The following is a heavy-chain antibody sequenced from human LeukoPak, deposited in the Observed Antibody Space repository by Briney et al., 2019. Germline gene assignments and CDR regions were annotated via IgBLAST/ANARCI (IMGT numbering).Heavy chain of an antibody. Sequence: SETLSLTCTVSGGSISSSSYYWGWIRQPPGKGLEWVGYIYYSGSTNYNPSLKSRVTISVDTSKNQFSLKLSSVTAADTAVYYCARGKVGYSYGYYYYYMDVWGKGTTVTVSS. J-gene: IGHJ6*03. V-gene: IGHV4-61*05. CDR3: ARGKVGYSYGYYYYYMDV. D-gene: IGHD5-18*01. CDR2: IYYSGST. CDR1: GGSISSSSYY.